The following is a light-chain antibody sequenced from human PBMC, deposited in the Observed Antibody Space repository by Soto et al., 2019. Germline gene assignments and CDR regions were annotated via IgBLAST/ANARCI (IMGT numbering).Light chain of an antibody. CDR3: LQDNMYPLT. CDR1: QSISRL. V-gene: IGKV1-5*01. CDR2: DAS. J-gene: IGKJ4*01. Sequence: VQMTQSPSTLSASVGDRVTITCRATQSISRLLAWYQQKPGKAPKVLIWDASTLQRGVPSRFSGSGSGTEFTLTISSLQPDDFATYYCLQDNMYPLTFGGGTKVDIK.